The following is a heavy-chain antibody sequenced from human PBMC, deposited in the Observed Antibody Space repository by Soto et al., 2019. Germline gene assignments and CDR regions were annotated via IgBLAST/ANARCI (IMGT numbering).Heavy chain of an antibody. D-gene: IGHD2-2*01. CDR3: ARLPTRYCESPTCLNRAPVDC. CDR1: GVSISSSSFY. J-gene: IGHJ4*02. V-gene: IGHV4-39*01. Sequence: SETLSLTCTVSGVSISSSSFYWGWIRQSPGTGLQWIGNIYYSGSTCYNPSLKSRVTMSLDTSKSQFSLKLSSVTAADTAVYYCARLPTRYCESPTCLNRAPVDCWGQGTLVTVSS. CDR2: IYYSGST.